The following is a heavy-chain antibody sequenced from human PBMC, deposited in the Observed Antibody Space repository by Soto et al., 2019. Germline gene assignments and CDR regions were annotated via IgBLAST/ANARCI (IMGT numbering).Heavy chain of an antibody. CDR1: TDSSSFTNSY. V-gene: IGHV4-39*01. CDR3: ARHRIEVVWRGFDF. CDR2: SSYNGGT. J-gene: IGHJ4*02. D-gene: IGHD3-10*01. Sequence: SETLSLTCTVSTDSSSFTNSYWGWIRQPPGKGLQWIGSSSYNGGTFYNPSLKGRVVISFDTSKKQSSLQVTSVTAADTAAYFCARHRIEVVWRGFDFWGQGSPVTVSS.